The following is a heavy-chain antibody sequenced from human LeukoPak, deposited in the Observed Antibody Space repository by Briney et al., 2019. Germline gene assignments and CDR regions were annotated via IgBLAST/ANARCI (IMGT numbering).Heavy chain of an antibody. J-gene: IGHJ5*02. Sequence: ASVKVSCKASGYTFTSYGISWVRQAPGQGLEWMGWISAYNGNTNYAQKLQGRVIMTTDTSTSTAYMELRSLRSDDTAVYYCARGPKTAALNWFDPWGQGTLVTVSS. CDR1: GYTFTSYG. CDR2: ISAYNGNT. D-gene: IGHD2-2*01. V-gene: IGHV1-18*01. CDR3: ARGPKTAALNWFDP.